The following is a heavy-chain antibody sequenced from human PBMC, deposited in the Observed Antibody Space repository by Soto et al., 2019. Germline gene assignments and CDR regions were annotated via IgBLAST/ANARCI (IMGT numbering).Heavy chain of an antibody. J-gene: IGHJ6*02. CDR2: ISGSGDST. V-gene: IGHV3-23*01. CDR3: AKERDGAAAGPTKFYGMDV. Sequence: EVQLLESGGGLVQPGGSLRLSCAASGFTFSSYAMSWGRQAAGKGLEWVSVISGSGDSTYYADSVRGRFTISRDNTKNTLYLQMNSLRAEDTAVYYCAKERDGAAAGPTKFYGMDVWGQGTTVTVSS. D-gene: IGHD6-13*01. CDR1: GFTFSSYA.